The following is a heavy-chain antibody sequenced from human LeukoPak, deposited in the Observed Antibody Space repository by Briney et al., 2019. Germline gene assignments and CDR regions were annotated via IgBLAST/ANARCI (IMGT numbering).Heavy chain of an antibody. CDR2: INPNSGGT. CDR3: ARWAGYSYGQDY. Sequence: GASVTVSCKASGYTFTGYYMHWVRQTPGQGLEWMGRINPNSGGTNYAQKFQGRVTMTRDTSISTAYMELSRLRSDDTAVYYCARWAGYSYGQDYWGQGTLVTVSS. J-gene: IGHJ4*02. CDR1: GYTFTGYY. D-gene: IGHD5-18*01. V-gene: IGHV1-2*06.